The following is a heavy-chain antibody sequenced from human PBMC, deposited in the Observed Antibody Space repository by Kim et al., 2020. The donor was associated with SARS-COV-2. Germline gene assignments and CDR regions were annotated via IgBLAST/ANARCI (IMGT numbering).Heavy chain of an antibody. V-gene: IGHV1-3*01. J-gene: IGHJ4*02. CDR2: NAGNGNT. Sequence: NAGNGNTKYSQKFQGRVTITRDTSASTAYMELSSLRSEDTAVYYCARETNWGQGTLVTVSS. CDR3: ARETN.